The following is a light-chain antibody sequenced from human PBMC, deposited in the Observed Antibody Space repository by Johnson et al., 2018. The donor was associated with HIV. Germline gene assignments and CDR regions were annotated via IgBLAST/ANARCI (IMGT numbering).Light chain of an antibody. CDR3: GTWDSSLSSYV. CDR2: EDN. V-gene: IGLV1-51*02. CDR1: SSNIENNY. Sequence: QSVLTQPPSVSSAPGQKVTISCYGSSSNIENNYVSWYQQLPGTAPKLLIYEDNRRPSGTPDRFSGSNSGTSAPLGITGLSTGDEADYYCGTWDSSLSSYVFGAGTMVTVI. J-gene: IGLJ1*01.